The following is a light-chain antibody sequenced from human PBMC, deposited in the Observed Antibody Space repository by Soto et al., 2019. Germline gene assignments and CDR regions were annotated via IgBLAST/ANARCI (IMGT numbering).Light chain of an antibody. J-gene: IGKJ3*01. CDR3: QQYGRLWRFT. CDR1: QSVSSSY. V-gene: IGKV3-20*01. CDR2: DAS. Sequence: EIELTQSPGTLSLSPGESATLSCRASQSVSSSYLAWYQQKPGQAPRLLIYDASSRATGIPDRFSGSGSGTHFTLTISRLEPEDVAVYYCQQYGRLWRFTFGPGTKVDI.